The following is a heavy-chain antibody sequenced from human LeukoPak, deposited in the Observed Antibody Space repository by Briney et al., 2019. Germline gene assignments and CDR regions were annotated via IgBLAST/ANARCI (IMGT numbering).Heavy chain of an antibody. D-gene: IGHD3-10*01. CDR2: FYHEDGET. J-gene: IGHJ4*02. V-gene: IGHV1-24*01. CDR3: ATDSGSGSYYNPPFDY. Sequence: ASVKVSCKDSGYTLTESSIRCVRHTPRKGRGSRGAFYHEDGETIYEQKYQGRVTMTEDTSTDTAYMELSSLRSEDTAVYYCATDSGSGSYYNPPFDYWGQGTLVAVSS. CDR1: GYTLTESS.